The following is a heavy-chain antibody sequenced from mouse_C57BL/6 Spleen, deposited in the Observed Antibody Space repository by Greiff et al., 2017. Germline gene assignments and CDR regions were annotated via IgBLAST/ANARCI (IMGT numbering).Heavy chain of an antibody. J-gene: IGHJ2*01. CDR2: INPSSGYT. CDR3: ARNLPDSSGYNY. Sequence: QVQLQQSGAELARPGASVKMSCKASGYTFTSYTMHWVKQRPGQGLEWIGYINPSSGYTKYNQKFKDKATLTADKSSSTAYMQLSSLTSEDSAVYYCARNLPDSSGYNYWGQGTTLTVSS. D-gene: IGHD3-2*02. V-gene: IGHV1-4*01. CDR1: GYTFTSYT.